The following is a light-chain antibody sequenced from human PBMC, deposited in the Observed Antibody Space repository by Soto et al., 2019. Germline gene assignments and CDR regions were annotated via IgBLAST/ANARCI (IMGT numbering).Light chain of an antibody. V-gene: IGKV1-33*01. CDR1: QDISNY. Sequence: DIQMTQSPSSLSASVGDRVTITCQASQDISNYLNWYQQKPGKAPKLLIYDASNLETGVPSRFSGSGSVTDFTFTISSLQHEDIATYYCQQYDNLPLTFGGGTKVEIK. CDR2: DAS. J-gene: IGKJ4*01. CDR3: QQYDNLPLT.